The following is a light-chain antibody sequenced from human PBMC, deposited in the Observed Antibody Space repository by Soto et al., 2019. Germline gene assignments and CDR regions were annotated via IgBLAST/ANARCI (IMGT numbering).Light chain of an antibody. CDR1: QSISGW. J-gene: IGKJ1*01. CDR2: DAS. CDR3: HQYDTYSAT. Sequence: DIQMTQSPSTLSASVGDSVTITCWATQSISGWLAWYQQKTGKAPKLLIYDASSLKRGVPSRFSGSGSGTEFTLTITSLQPDDFATYYCHQYDTYSATFGQGTKVEIK. V-gene: IGKV1-5*01.